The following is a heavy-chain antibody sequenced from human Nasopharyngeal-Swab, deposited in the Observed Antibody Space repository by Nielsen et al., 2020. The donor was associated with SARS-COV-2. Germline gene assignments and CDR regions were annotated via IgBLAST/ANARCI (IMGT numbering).Heavy chain of an antibody. Sequence: SGPTLVKPTQTLTLTCSFSGFSLSTHGVGVGWIRQPPGKALEWLGVIYWDDDKRYSPSLRSRLTITKDTSKNQVVLTMTNMDPVDTATYYCAHIWPRFDYWGQGTLVTVSS. CDR3: AHIWPRFDY. CDR1: GFSLSTHGVG. V-gene: IGHV2-5*02. CDR2: IYWDDDK. J-gene: IGHJ4*02. D-gene: IGHD3-16*01.